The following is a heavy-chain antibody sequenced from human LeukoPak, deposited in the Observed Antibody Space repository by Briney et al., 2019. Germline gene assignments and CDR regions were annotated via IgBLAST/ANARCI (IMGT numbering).Heavy chain of an antibody. D-gene: IGHD3-3*02. CDR2: IYHSGSP. CDR3: ARVCRIFGVVIYAFDI. J-gene: IGHJ3*02. Sequence: PSETLSLTCAVSGGSISSNNWWGWVRQPPGKGLEWIGEIYHSGSPNYNPSLKSRVTISVDKSRNHFSLNLSSVTAADTAVYYCARVCRIFGVVIYAFDIWGQGTMVTVSS. CDR1: GGSISSNNW. V-gene: IGHV4-4*02.